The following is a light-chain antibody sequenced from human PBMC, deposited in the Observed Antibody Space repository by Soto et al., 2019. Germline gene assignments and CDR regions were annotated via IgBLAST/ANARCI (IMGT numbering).Light chain of an antibody. V-gene: IGKV3-20*01. CDR3: QYYGSSPRIT. J-gene: IGKJ5*01. Sequence: EIVLTQSPGTLSLSPGEGATLSCRASQSVDSSYLGWYQQKPGQAPRLLIYGASNRATGIPDRFSGSGCGTGFTLTVSRLEPEDFALYYCQYYGSSPRITCGQGTRLQI. CDR1: QSVDSSY. CDR2: GAS.